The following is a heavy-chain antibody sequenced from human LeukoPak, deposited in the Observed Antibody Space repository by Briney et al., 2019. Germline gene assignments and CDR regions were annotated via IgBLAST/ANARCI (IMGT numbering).Heavy chain of an antibody. J-gene: IGHJ6*02. Sequence: PSQTLSLTCPFYGGSFCAYYWSWTRQPPGTGPAWIGEIHNSGSTNYNPSLKSRVTISVDTSKNQFSLKLSSVTAADTAVYYCASSTPKLLWFGELFDGMDVWGQGTTVTVSS. CDR2: IHNSGST. CDR1: GGSFCAYY. D-gene: IGHD3-10*01. CDR3: ASSTPKLLWFGELFDGMDV. V-gene: IGHV4-34*01.